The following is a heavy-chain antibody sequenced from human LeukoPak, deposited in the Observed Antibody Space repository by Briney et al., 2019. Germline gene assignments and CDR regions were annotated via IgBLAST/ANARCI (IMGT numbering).Heavy chain of an antibody. J-gene: IGHJ3*02. D-gene: IGHD2-21*02. CDR3: ASPICGGDCYPPWGDAFDI. Sequence: GGSLRLSCVASGFTFTTYWMSWVRQAPGKGLEWVANIKQDESEKYYVDSVKGRFTISRDNAKNSLYLQMNSLRAEDTAVYYCASPICGGDCYPPWGDAFDIWGQGTMVTVSS. CDR1: GFTFTTYW. CDR2: IKQDESEK. V-gene: IGHV3-7*01.